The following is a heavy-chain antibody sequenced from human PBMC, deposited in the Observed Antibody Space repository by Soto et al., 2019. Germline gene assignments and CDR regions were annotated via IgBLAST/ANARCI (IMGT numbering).Heavy chain of an antibody. Sequence: SETLSLTCTVSGGSISSYYWSWIRQPPGKGLEWIGYIYYSGSTNYNPSLKSRVTISVDTSKNQFSLKLSSVTAADPAVYYCARLSTELHDYYYYYYMDVWGKGTTVTVSS. CDR2: IYYSGST. J-gene: IGHJ6*03. D-gene: IGHD1-26*01. V-gene: IGHV4-59*08. CDR3: ARLSTELHDYYYYYYMDV. CDR1: GGSISSYY.